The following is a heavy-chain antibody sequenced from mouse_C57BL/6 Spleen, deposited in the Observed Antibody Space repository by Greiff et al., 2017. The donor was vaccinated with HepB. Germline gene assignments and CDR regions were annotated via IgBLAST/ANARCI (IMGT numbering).Heavy chain of an antibody. CDR1: GYTFTSYW. J-gene: IGHJ4*01. Sequence: QVHVKQSGAELAKPGASVKLSCKASGYTFTSYWMHWVKQRPGQGLEWIGYINPSSGYTKYNQKFKDKATLTADKSSSTAYMQLSSLTYEDSAVYYCAKGQLGMDYWGQGTSVTVSS. CDR3: AKGQLGMDY. CDR2: INPSSGYT. D-gene: IGHD3-3*01. V-gene: IGHV1-7*01.